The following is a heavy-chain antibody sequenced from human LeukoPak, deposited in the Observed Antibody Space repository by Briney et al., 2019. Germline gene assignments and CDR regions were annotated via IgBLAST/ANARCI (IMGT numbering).Heavy chain of an antibody. CDR1: GFTFSTYE. V-gene: IGHV4-59*05. CDR3: ATPDSSGYYYLY. Sequence: MPGGSLRLSCAASGFTFSTYEMNWVRQAPGKGLEWIGQIYYTGTTYYNPSLKSRVTISVDTSKNQFSLKLSSVTAADTAVYYCATPDSSGYYYLYWGQGTLVTVSS. D-gene: IGHD3-22*01. CDR2: IYYTGTT. J-gene: IGHJ4*02.